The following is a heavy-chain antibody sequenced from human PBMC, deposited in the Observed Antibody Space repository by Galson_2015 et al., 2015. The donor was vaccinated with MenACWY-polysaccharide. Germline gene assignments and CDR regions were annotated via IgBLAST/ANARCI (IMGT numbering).Heavy chain of an antibody. CDR3: TTDLNWGAS. V-gene: IGHV3-7*01. Sequence: SLRLSCAASGFSFSNSWMTWVRQAPGKGLEGVANIKPDGSEKYYLDSLKGRFTISRDNAKNSLYLQMNSLRAEDTAVYYCTTDLNWGASWGQGTLVTVSS. CDR2: IKPDGSEK. CDR1: GFSFSNSW. J-gene: IGHJ5*02. D-gene: IGHD3-16*01.